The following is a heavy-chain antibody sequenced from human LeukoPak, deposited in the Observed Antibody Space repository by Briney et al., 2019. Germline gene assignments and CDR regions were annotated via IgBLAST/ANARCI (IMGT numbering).Heavy chain of an antibody. CDR1: GFTFSSYS. Sequence: GGSLRLSCAASGFTFSSYSMNWVRQAPGKGLEWVSSISSSSSYIYYADSVKGRFTISRDNAKNSLYLQMNSLRAEDTAVYHCAKLRKSFYDAFDIWGQGTMVTVSS. CDR2: ISSSSSYI. CDR3: AKLRKSFYDAFDI. D-gene: IGHD1-26*01. V-gene: IGHV3-21*04. J-gene: IGHJ3*02.